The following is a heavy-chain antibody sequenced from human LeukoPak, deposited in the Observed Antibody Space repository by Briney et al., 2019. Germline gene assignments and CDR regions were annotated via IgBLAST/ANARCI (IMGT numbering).Heavy chain of an antibody. Sequence: ASVKVSCKASGYTFTGYYMHWVRQAPGQGLEWMGWINPNSGGTNYAQKFQGRVTMTRDTSISTAYMELSRLRSDDTAVYYCARCDYVWGTRHAHNWFDPRGQGTLVTVSS. J-gene: IGHJ5*02. D-gene: IGHD3-16*01. CDR1: GYTFTGYY. CDR3: ARCDYVWGTRHAHNWFDP. CDR2: INPNSGGT. V-gene: IGHV1-2*02.